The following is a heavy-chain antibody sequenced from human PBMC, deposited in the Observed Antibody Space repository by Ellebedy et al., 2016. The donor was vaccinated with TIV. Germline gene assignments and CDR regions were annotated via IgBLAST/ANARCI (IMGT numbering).Heavy chain of an antibody. Sequence: ASVKVSXXASGYTFTGYDINWVRQATGQGLEWMGWMNPNSGNTGYAQKFQGRVTMTRNTSISTAYMELSSLRSEDTAVYYCARGSGYQWLVMGIGYWGQGTLVTVSS. CDR1: GYTFTGYD. V-gene: IGHV1-8*01. D-gene: IGHD6-19*01. J-gene: IGHJ4*02. CDR3: ARGSGYQWLVMGIGY. CDR2: MNPNSGNT.